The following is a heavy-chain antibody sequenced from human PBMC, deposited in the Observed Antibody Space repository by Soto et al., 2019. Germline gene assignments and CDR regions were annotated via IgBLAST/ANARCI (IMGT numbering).Heavy chain of an antibody. D-gene: IGHD6-19*01. CDR2: IYYSGST. CDR1: GGSISSSSYY. J-gene: IGHJ4*02. CDR3: ARIVSIQPSSSGWYYFDY. V-gene: IGHV4-39*01. Sequence: QLQLQESGPGLVKPSETLSLTCTVSGGSISSSSYYWGWIRQPPGKGLEWIGSIYYSGSTYYNPSLKSRVTISVDTSKNQFSLKLSSVTAADTAVYYCARIVSIQPSSSGWYYFDYWGQGTLVTVSS.